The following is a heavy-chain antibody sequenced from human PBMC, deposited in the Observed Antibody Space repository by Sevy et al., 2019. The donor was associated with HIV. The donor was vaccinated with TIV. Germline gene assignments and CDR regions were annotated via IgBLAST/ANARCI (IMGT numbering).Heavy chain of an antibody. D-gene: IGHD6-13*01. Sequence: GWSRRLSCAASAFTFSTYAMHWVRQAPGKGLEWVAVISYDRSHKYYADSVKGRFTISRDDSKSSLYLQMNTLRAEDTAVYYCARDAGYSVNWYPRFDPWGQGTLVTVSS. V-gene: IGHV3-30*03. CDR2: ISYDRSHK. J-gene: IGHJ5*02. CDR3: ARDAGYSVNWYPRFDP. CDR1: AFTFSTYA.